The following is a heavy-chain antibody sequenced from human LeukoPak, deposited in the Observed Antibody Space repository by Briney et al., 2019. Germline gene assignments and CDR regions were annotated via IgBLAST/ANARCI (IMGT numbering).Heavy chain of an antibody. CDR3: ARARVQGDYLYYFDY. CDR2: IYHSGST. Sequence: SETLSLTCAVSGGSISSGGYSWSWIRQPPGKGLEWNGYIYHSGSTYYNPSLKSRVTISVDRSKNQFSLKLSSVTAADTAVYYCARARVQGDYLYYFDYWGQGTLVTVSS. CDR1: GGSISSGGYS. D-gene: IGHD4-17*01. V-gene: IGHV4-30-2*01. J-gene: IGHJ4*02.